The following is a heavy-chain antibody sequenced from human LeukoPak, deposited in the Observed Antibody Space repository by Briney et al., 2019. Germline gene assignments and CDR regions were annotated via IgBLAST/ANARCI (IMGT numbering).Heavy chain of an antibody. Sequence: SQTLSLTCAVSGGSISSGDFPWRWIRQPPGKGLEWIGYIFHTGHTSYNPSLKSRVTISVDMSKNQLSLRLTSVTAADTAVYYCARGFYGAGSHFDYGGQGTLVTVSS. CDR3: ARGFYGAGSHFDY. CDR1: GGSISSGDFP. CDR2: IFHTGHT. J-gene: IGHJ4*02. V-gene: IGHV4-30-2*01. D-gene: IGHD3-10*01.